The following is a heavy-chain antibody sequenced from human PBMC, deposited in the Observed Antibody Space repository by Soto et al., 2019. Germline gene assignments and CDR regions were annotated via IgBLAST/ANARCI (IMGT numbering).Heavy chain of an antibody. CDR1: GFTFSSYA. J-gene: IGHJ3*02. CDR3: AKDAIVVVPAAIPDAFDI. Sequence: VQLLESGGGLVQPGGSLRLSCAASGFTFSSYAMSWVRQAPGKGLEWVSAISGSGGSTYYADSVKGRFTISRDNSKNTLYLQMNSLRAEDTAVYYCAKDAIVVVPAAIPDAFDIWGQGTMVTVSS. D-gene: IGHD2-2*02. CDR2: ISGSGGST. V-gene: IGHV3-23*01.